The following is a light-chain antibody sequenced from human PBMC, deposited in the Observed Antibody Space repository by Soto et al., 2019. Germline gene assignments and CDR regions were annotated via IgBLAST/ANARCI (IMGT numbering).Light chain of an antibody. CDR3: SSCTSSNTLLYV. Sequence: QSVLTQPASVSGSLGQSITISCTGTSSDIGTYNYVSWYQQYPGRAPKLMIYDVSKQPSGVSHRFSGSKSGNTASLTISGLQAEDEADYYCSSCTSSNTLLYVFGTGTKVTVL. CDR1: SSDIGTYNY. V-gene: IGLV2-14*01. CDR2: DVS. J-gene: IGLJ1*01.